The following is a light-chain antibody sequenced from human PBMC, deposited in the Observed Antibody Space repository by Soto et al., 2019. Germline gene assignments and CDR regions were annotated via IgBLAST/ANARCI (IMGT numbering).Light chain of an antibody. CDR3: LQDYNYPIT. CDR1: QSISNH. Sequence: IQMTQSPSSLSASVEDRVIITCRASQSISNHLNWYQQKPGKAPKLLIFAASSLQSGVPSRFSGSRSGPDFTLTISSLQPEDFATYYCLQDYNYPITFGQGTRLENK. V-gene: IGKV1-6*01. CDR2: AAS. J-gene: IGKJ5*01.